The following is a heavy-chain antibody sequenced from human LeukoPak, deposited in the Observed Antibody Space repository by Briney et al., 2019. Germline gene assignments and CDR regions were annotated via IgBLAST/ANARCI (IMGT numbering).Heavy chain of an antibody. J-gene: IGHJ4*02. V-gene: IGHV3-30*18. CDR1: GFTFSSYD. Sequence: PGGSLRLSCAASGFTFSSYDMHWVRQAPGKGLEWVAIISYDGNNKYYGDSVKGRFTISRDNSKNTLYLQMNSLRVEDTAVYYCAKRNGFWGQGTLVTVSP. D-gene: IGHD1-1*01. CDR2: ISYDGNNK. CDR3: AKRNGF.